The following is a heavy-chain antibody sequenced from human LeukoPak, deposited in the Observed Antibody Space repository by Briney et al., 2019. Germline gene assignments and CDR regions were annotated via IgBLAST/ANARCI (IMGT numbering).Heavy chain of an antibody. CDR3: ARGRPHYYDSSGYYLDAFDI. CDR2: IWYDGSNK. J-gene: IGHJ3*02. Sequence: GGSLRLSCAASGFTFSSYGMHWVRQAPGKGLEWVAVIWYDGSNKYYADSVKGRFTISRDNSKNTLYLQMNSLRAEDTAVYYCARGRPHYYDSSGYYLDAFDIWGQGTMVTVSS. D-gene: IGHD3-22*01. CDR1: GFTFSSYG. V-gene: IGHV3-33*01.